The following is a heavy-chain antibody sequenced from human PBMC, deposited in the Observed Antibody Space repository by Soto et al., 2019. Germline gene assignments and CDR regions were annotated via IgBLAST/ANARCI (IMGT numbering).Heavy chain of an antibody. J-gene: IGHJ4*02. CDR2: IIPIFGTA. CDR1: GGTFSSYA. Sequence: QVQLVQSGAEVKKPGSSVKVSCKASGGTFSSYAISWVRQAPGQGLEWMGGIIPIFGTANYAQKFQGRVTITADKSTSTAYMELSSLRSEDTAVYYCARVAPIAAAAGTGFHFFFDYWGQGTLVTVSS. CDR3: ARVAPIAAAAGTGFHFFFDY. V-gene: IGHV1-69*06. D-gene: IGHD6-13*01.